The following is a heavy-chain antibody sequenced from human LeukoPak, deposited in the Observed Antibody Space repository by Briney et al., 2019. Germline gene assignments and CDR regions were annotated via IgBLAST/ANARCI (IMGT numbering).Heavy chain of an antibody. D-gene: IGHD2-15*01. Sequence: ASVKVSCKASGYTFTSYGISWARQAPGQGLEWMGWISAYNGNTNYAQKLQGRVTMTTDTSTSTAYMELRSLRSDDTAVYYCARDRYCSGGSCYSFLFDYWGQGTLVTVSS. CDR2: ISAYNGNT. CDR3: ARDRYCSGGSCYSFLFDY. V-gene: IGHV1-18*01. J-gene: IGHJ4*02. CDR1: GYTFTSYG.